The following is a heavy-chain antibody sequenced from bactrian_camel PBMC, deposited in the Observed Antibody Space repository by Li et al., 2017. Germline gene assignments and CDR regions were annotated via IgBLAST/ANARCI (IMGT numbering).Heavy chain of an antibody. J-gene: IGHJ4*01. CDR1: GFNYRNYC. Sequence: HVQLVESGGGSVQVGGSLRLSCAVSGFNYRNYCMAWFRQAPGQSRRGVGAIGTDGSTVYVDDVKGRFTFSVDNAKNTLSLQMNSLTPEDTAMYYCAAEDYCGGSWNLAEDYLYFGQGTQVTVS. D-gene: IGHD6*01. CDR2: IGTDGST. CDR3: AAEDYCGGSWNLAEDYLY. V-gene: IGHV3S55*01.